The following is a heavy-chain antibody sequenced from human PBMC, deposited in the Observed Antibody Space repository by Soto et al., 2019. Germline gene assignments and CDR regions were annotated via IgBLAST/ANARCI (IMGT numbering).Heavy chain of an antibody. D-gene: IGHD3-22*01. CDR2: IYSGGST. CDR3: ARTVVVITPYFDY. CDR1: GFTISSNY. Sequence: GGSLRLSCAASGFTISSNYMSWVRRAPGKGLEWVSVIYSGGSTYYADSVKGRFTISRDNSKNTLYLQMNSLRAEDTAVYYCARTVVVITPYFDYWGQGTLVTVSS. V-gene: IGHV3-53*01. J-gene: IGHJ4*02.